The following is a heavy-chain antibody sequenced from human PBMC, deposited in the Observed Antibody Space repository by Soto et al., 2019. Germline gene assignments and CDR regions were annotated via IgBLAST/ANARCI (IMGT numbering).Heavy chain of an antibody. Sequence: GGSLRLSCAASGFTFSNYAMSWVRQAPGKGLEWVSSISGSSGNTYYADSVKGRFTISRDNSKNTLFLQMNSLRAEDTAAYYCARFPNYDFWSGYWDYYYYGVDVWGQGTTVTVSS. V-gene: IGHV3-23*01. CDR1: GFTFSNYA. CDR2: ISGSSGNT. D-gene: IGHD3-3*01. CDR3: ARFPNYDFWSGYWDYYYYGVDV. J-gene: IGHJ6*02.